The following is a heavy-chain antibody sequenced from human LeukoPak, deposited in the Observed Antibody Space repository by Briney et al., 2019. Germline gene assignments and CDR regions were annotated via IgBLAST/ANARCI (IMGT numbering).Heavy chain of an antibody. V-gene: IGHV3-33*01. D-gene: IGHD6-19*01. CDR2: IWYDGSNK. CDR1: GFTFGSYG. J-gene: IGHJ4*02. Sequence: QPGRSLRLSCAASGFTFGSYGMHWVRQAPGKGLEWVAVIWYDGSNKYYADSVKGRFTISRDNSKNTLYLQMNSLRTEDTAVYYCARAHGGGIAVAGTTSDYWGQGTLVTVSS. CDR3: ARAHGGGIAVAGTTSDY.